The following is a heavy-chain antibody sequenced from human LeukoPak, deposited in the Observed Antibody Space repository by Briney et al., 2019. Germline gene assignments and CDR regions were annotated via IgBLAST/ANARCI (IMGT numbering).Heavy chain of an antibody. D-gene: IGHD3-3*01. J-gene: IGHJ4*02. CDR3: ARKTEYYDFWSGWFFFDY. CDR2: INHSGST. Sequence: PSETLSLTCAVYGGSFSGYYWSWIRQPPGKGLEWIGEINHSGSTNYNPSLKSRVTISVDTSKNQFSLKLSSVTAADTAVYYCARKTEYYDFWSGWFFFDYWGQGTLVTVSS. V-gene: IGHV4-34*01. CDR1: GGSFSGYY.